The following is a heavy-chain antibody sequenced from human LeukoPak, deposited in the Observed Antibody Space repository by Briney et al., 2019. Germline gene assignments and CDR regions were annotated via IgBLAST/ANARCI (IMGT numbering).Heavy chain of an antibody. CDR2: IKQDGSEK. CDR3: ARDRAWNYFDY. D-gene: IGHD3-3*01. V-gene: IGHV3-7*01. CDR1: GFTFSSYW. Sequence: GGSLRLSCAASGFTFSSYWMTWVRQAPGKGLEWVANIKQDGSEKYYVDSVKGRFTISRDNAKSSLYLQMDSLRAEDTAVYYCARDRAWNYFDYWGQGTLVTVSS. J-gene: IGHJ4*02.